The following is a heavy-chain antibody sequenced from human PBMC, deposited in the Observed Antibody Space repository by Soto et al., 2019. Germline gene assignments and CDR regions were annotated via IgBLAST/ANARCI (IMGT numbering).Heavy chain of an antibody. D-gene: IGHD4-17*01. CDR1: GFTFSSYG. V-gene: IGHV3-30*18. J-gene: IGHJ4*02. CDR3: ANAYGDGGG. Sequence: QVQLVESGGGVVQPGRSLRLSCAASGFTFSSYGMHWVRQAPGKGLEWVAVISYDGSNKYYADSVKGRFTISRDNSKNTVYLQMNSLRAEDTAVYYCANAYGDGGGWGQGTLVTVSS. CDR2: ISYDGSNK.